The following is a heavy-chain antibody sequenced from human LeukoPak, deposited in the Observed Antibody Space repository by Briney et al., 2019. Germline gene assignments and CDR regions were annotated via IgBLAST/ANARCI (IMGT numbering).Heavy chain of an antibody. J-gene: IGHJ4*02. CDR2: IYYSGST. Sequence: SETLSLTCTVSGGSISSGSSYWGWIRQPPGKGLEWIGSIYYSGSTYYNPSLKSRVTISVDTSKNQFSLKLSSVTAADTAVYYCARLILGSGYYSSLDYWGQGTLVTVSS. CDR3: ARLILGSGYYSSLDY. CDR1: GGSISSGSSY. D-gene: IGHD3-3*01. V-gene: IGHV4-39*01.